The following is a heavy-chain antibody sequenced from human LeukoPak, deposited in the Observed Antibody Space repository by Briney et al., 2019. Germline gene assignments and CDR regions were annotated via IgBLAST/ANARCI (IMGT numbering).Heavy chain of an antibody. D-gene: IGHD1-26*01. CDR2: ISGSGGST. CDR1: GFTFSNYD. J-gene: IGHJ4*02. Sequence: QPGGSLSLFCAPSGFTFSNYDMSWVRQAPGKGLEWVSGISGSGGSTNYADSVKGRFTISRDNSKNTMYLQMNSLRAEDTAVYYCEKVVGSGWGQGTLVTVSS. CDR3: EKVVGSG. V-gene: IGHV3-23*01.